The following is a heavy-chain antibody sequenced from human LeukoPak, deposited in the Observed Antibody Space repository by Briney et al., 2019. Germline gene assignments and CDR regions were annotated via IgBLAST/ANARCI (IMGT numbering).Heavy chain of an antibody. CDR1: GGTFSSYA. J-gene: IGHJ6*03. CDR3: ARDSGIAAADTYYYYYSMDV. CDR2: IIPIFGTA. D-gene: IGHD6-13*01. V-gene: IGHV1-69*05. Sequence: SVTVSCKASGGTFSSYAISWVRQSPGQGLEWMGGIIPIFGTANYAQKLQGRVTITTDESTSTDYMELSSLRSEDTAVYSCARDSGIAAADTYYYYYSMDVWGKGTTVTVSS.